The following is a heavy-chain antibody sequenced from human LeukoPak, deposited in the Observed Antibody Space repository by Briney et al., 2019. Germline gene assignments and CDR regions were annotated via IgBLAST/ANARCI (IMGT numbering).Heavy chain of an antibody. V-gene: IGHV3-23*01. CDR3: AKDHIVATIEDYYYYYMDV. J-gene: IGHJ6*03. Sequence: GGSLRLSCAASGFTFSSYAMSWVRQAPGKGLEWVSAISGSGGSTYYADSAKGRFTISRDNSKNTLYLQMNSLRAEDTAVYYCAKDHIVATIEDYYYYYMDVWGKGTTVTISS. D-gene: IGHD5-12*01. CDR1: GFTFSSYA. CDR2: ISGSGGST.